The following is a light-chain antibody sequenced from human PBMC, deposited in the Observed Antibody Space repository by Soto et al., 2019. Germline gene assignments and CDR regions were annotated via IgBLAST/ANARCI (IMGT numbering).Light chain of an antibody. CDR3: QHYNSYSEA. V-gene: IGKV1-5*03. CDR1: QSISSW. Sequence: DIQMTQSPSTLSASVGDRVTITCRASQSISSWLAWYQQKPGKAPKLMIYKASTLKSGVPSRFSGSGYGTEFTLTISSLQPDDFATYYCQHYNSYSEAFGQGTKVAIK. CDR2: KAS. J-gene: IGKJ1*01.